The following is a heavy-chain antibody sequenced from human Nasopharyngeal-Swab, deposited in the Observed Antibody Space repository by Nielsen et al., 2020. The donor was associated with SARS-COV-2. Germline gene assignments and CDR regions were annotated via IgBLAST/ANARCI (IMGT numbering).Heavy chain of an antibody. CDR1: GYTFTSYY. Sequence: ASVKVSCKASGYTFTSYYVHWVRQAPGQGLEWMGIINPSGGSTSYAQKFQGRVTMTRDTSTSTVYMELSSLRSEDTAVYYCARGGLTAMVPDDAFDIWGQGTMVTVSS. V-gene: IGHV1-46*01. CDR2: INPSGGST. CDR3: ARGGLTAMVPDDAFDI. J-gene: IGHJ3*02. D-gene: IGHD5-18*01.